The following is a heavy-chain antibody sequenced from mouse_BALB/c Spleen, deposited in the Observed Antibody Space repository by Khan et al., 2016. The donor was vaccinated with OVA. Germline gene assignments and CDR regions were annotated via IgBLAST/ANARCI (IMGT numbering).Heavy chain of an antibody. Sequence: EVQLQESGPGLVKPSQSLSLTCTVTGYSITSDYVWNWIRQFPGNKLEWMGFIRYSGNTNYNPSLKSRISITRDTSKNQFFLQLNSVPTEDTATYYCASVCGGDFDYWGQGTTLTVSS. CDR2: IRYSGNT. CDR3: ASVCGGDFDY. V-gene: IGHV3-2*02. CDR1: GYSITSDYV. J-gene: IGHJ2*01.